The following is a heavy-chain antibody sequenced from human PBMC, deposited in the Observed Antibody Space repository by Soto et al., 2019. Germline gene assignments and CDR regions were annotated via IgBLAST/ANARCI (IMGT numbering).Heavy chain of an antibody. J-gene: IGHJ3*02. D-gene: IGHD3-3*01. V-gene: IGHV3-30-3*01. Sequence: GGSLRLSCAASGFTFSSDAMHWVRQAPGKGLEWVAVISYDGSNKYYADSVKGRFTISRDNSKNTLYLQMNSLRAEDTAVYYCARGPYDFWSGYYISYGDAFDIWGQGTMVTVSS. CDR1: GFTFSSDA. CDR2: ISYDGSNK. CDR3: ARGPYDFWSGYYISYGDAFDI.